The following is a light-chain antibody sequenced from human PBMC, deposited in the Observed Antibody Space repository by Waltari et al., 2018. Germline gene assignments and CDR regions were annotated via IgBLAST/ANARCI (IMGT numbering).Light chain of an antibody. CDR3: SSYTSGTTSLV. CDR1: ISDIGVKNV. V-gene: IGLV2-14*01. J-gene: IGLJ1*01. CDR2: DVT. Sequence: QSALAQPASLSGSSGQSITISCTGSISDIGVKNVVSWYQHSPGKAPKLIIYDVTKRPSGLSDRFSGSKSGNTASLTISGLQAEDEADYYCSSYTSGTTSLVFGTGTKVTVL.